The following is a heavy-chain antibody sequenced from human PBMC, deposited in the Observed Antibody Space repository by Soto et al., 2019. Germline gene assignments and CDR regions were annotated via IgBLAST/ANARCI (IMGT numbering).Heavy chain of an antibody. Sequence: GGSLRLSCVASGFTFSDYSMSWIRQAPGKGLEWLAFIDSRGRTLSYADSVRGQFTISRDNAENSFYLQMDSLISYDTAVYYCARQAARNYIDSWGQGNSVTVSS. CDR1: GFTFSDYS. CDR3: ARQAARNYIDS. J-gene: IGHJ4*02. V-gene: IGHV3-11*01. D-gene: IGHD6-6*01. CDR2: IDSRGRTL.